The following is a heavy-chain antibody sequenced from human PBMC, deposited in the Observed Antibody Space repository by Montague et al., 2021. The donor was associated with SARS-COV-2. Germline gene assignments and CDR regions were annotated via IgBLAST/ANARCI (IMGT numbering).Heavy chain of an antibody. J-gene: IGHJ5*02. CDR3: ARFFRVGTSSAFDH. V-gene: IGHV4-59*08. CDR1: GDSIMSYH. Sequence: SETLSLTCGVSGDSIMSYHWSWVRKPPGRGLEWIGDVRDSGTTNYNPSLKNRITISIDTSKAQFSLILTSVNAADTAVYYCARFFRVGTSSAFDHWGQGILVTVSS. CDR2: VRDSGTT. D-gene: IGHD3-10*01.